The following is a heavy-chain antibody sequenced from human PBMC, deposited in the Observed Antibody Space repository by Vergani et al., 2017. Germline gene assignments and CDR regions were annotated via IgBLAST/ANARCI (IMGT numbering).Heavy chain of an antibody. CDR1: GFTFSNAW. Sequence: EVQLVESGGGLVKPGGSLRLSCAASGFTFSNAWMSWVRQAPGKGLEWVGRIKSKTDGGTTDYAAPVKGRFTISRDDSKNTLYLQMNSLKTEDTAVYYCTTTKRFITIFGVVTAPFYYMDVWGKGTTVTVSS. CDR3: TTTKRFITIFGVVTAPFYYMDV. V-gene: IGHV3-15*01. CDR2: IKSKTDGGTT. J-gene: IGHJ6*03. D-gene: IGHD3-3*01.